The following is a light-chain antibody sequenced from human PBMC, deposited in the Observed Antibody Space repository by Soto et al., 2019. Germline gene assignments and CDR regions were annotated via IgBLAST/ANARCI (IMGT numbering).Light chain of an antibody. CDR2: TVS. J-gene: IGKJ1*01. CDR3: QQGQSFPWT. V-gene: IGKV1-12*01. Sequence: DIQMTQSPSSVSASVGDRVTITCRASQSISRYLAWFQQKPGRAPQLLISTVSTLQSGVPSRFSGSGSGTDFTLIISSLQPEDFATYYCQQGQSFPWTFGQGTKVEIK. CDR1: QSISRY.